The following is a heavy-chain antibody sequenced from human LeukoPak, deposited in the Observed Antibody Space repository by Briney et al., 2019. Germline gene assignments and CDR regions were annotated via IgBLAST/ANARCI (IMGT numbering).Heavy chain of an antibody. V-gene: IGHV1-2*02. J-gene: IGHJ5*02. CDR1: GYTFTGYY. Sequence: ASVKVSCKASGYTFTGYYIHWVRQAPGQGLEWMGWINPNSGGTNYAQKFQGRVTMTRDTSISTAYMELSRLRSDDTAVYYCARGPVPAALNWFDPWGQGTLVTVSS. CDR3: ARGPVPAALNWFDP. CDR2: INPNSGGT. D-gene: IGHD2-2*01.